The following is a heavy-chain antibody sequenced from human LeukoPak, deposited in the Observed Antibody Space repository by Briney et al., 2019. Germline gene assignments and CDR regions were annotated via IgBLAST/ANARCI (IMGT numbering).Heavy chain of an antibody. D-gene: IGHD5-18*01. V-gene: IGHV4-59*08. CDR1: GGSISRFY. J-gene: IGHJ4*02. CDR2: IYYSGST. CDR3: ARLRDLYSFFDY. Sequence: SETLSLTCTVSGGSISRFYWSWIRQPPGKGLEWIGYIYYSGSTNCNPSLRSRVTISVDTSQNQFSLKLSSVTAADTAVYYCARLRDLYSFFDYWGQGTLVTVSS.